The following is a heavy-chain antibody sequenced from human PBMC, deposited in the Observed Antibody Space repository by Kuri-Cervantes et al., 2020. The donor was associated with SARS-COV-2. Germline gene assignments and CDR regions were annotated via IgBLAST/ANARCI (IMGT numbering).Heavy chain of an antibody. Sequence: SETLSLTCSVSGGSMGNYYWSWIRQPPGKGLEWMGYVYYSGNTNYNPSLRSRLTVSVDTSRNQFSLKLTSVTAADTAVYYCVRLGDHYFDSWGQGTLVTASS. V-gene: IGHV4-59*01. CDR1: GGSMGNYY. J-gene: IGHJ4*02. D-gene: IGHD2-21*02. CDR2: VYYSGNT. CDR3: VRLGDHYFDS.